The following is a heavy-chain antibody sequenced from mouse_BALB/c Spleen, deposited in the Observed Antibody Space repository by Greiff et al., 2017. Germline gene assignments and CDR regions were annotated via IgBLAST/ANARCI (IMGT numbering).Heavy chain of an antibody. D-gene: IGHD2-10*01. CDR3: ARDLAPFYGNYYAMDY. CDR2: IWGDGST. Sequence: VQLQESGPGLVAPSQSLSITCTVSGFSLTGYGVNWVRQPPGKGLEWLGMIWGDGSTDYNSALKSRLSISKDNSKSQVFLKMNSLQTDDTARYYCARDLAPFYGNYYAMDYWGQGTSVTVSS. J-gene: IGHJ4*01. V-gene: IGHV2-6-7*01. CDR1: GFSLTGYG.